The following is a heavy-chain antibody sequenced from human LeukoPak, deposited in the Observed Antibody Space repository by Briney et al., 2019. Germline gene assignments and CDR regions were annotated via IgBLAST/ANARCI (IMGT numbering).Heavy chain of an antibody. V-gene: IGHV4-31*03. CDR3: ARGYDSSAYFDY. Sequence: TSETLSLTCTVSGDSISSGGYYWSWIRQHPGKGLEWIGYIYYSGSTYYNPSLKSRVTISVDTSKNQFSLKLSSVTAADTAVYYCARGYDSSAYFDYWGQGTLVTVSS. CDR1: GDSISSGGYY. J-gene: IGHJ4*02. D-gene: IGHD3-22*01. CDR2: IYYSGST.